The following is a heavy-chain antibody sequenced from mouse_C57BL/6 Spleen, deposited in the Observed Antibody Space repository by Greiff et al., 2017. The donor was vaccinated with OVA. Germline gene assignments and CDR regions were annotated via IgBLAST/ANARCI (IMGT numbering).Heavy chain of an antibody. J-gene: IGHJ2*01. CDR1: GSTFTSYW. D-gene: IGHD1-1*01. Sequence: VKLQQPGAELVKPGASVKLSCKASGSTFTSYWMHWVKQRPGQGLEWIGMIHPNSGSTNYNEKFKSKATLTVDKSSSTAYMQLSSLTSEDSAVYYCARNYGSSSYYFDYWGQGTTLTVSS. CDR3: ARNYGSSSYYFDY. CDR2: IHPNSGST. V-gene: IGHV1-64*01.